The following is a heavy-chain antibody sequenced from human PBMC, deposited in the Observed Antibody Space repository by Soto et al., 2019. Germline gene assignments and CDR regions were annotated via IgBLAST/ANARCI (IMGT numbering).Heavy chain of an antibody. D-gene: IGHD4-17*01. CDR2: VTDTGGRT. CDR1: GFTFSSYA. CDR3: AKGTLRYWYFGL. V-gene: IGHV3-23*01. J-gene: IGHJ2*01. Sequence: EVQLLEFGGESIQPGGSLRLSCAASGFTFSSYAMSWVRQAPGKGLEWVSSVTDTGGRTHYADSVKGRFTISRDNSKSTLYLQMNSLGAEDTAVYYCAKGTLRYWYFGLWGRGTLVTVSS.